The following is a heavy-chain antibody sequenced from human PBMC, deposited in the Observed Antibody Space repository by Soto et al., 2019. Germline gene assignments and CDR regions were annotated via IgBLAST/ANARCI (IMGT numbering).Heavy chain of an antibody. J-gene: IGHJ6*02. CDR2: FDPEDGET. CDR3: ATVVTATFYDYYGMDV. D-gene: IGHD2-21*02. CDR1: GYTLTELS. Sequence: ASVKVSCKVSGYTLTELSMHWVRQAPGQGLEWMGGFDPEDGETIYAQKFQGRVTMTEDTSTDTAYMELSSLRSEDTAVYYWATVVTATFYDYYGMDVWGQGTTVTVS. V-gene: IGHV1-24*01.